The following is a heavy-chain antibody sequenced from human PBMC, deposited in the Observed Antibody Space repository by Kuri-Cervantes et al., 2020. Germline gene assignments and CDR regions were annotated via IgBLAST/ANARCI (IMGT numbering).Heavy chain of an antibody. D-gene: IGHD6-13*01. V-gene: IGHV5-51*01. CDR2: IYPGDSDT. J-gene: IGHJ5*02. CDR1: GYSFTSYW. Sequence: KVSCKGSGYSFTSYWIGWVRQMPGKGLEWMGIIYPGDSDTRYSPSFQAKVTSPADKSISTDYLQWSSLKASDTAMYYWARLAGHGVGRLVHYNWFDPWGQGTRVTVSS. CDR3: ARLAGHGVGRLVHYNWFDP.